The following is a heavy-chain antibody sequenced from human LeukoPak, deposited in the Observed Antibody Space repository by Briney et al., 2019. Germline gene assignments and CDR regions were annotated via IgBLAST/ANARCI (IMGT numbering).Heavy chain of an antibody. CDR2: IIPIFGTA. D-gene: IGHD1-26*01. CDR3: ARVLPQKWKLPGKWFDP. CDR1: GGTFSSYA. V-gene: IGHV1-69*13. J-gene: IGHJ5*02. Sequence: GASVKVSCKASGGTFSSYAISWVRQAPGQGLEWMGGIIPIFGTANYAQKFQGRVTITADESTSTDYMELNSLRSEDTAVYYCARVLPQKWKLPGKWFDPWGQGTLVTVSS.